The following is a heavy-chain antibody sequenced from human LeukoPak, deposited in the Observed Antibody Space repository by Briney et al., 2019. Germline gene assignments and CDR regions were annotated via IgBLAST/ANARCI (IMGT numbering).Heavy chain of an antibody. J-gene: IGHJ3*02. V-gene: IGHV3-48*03. CDR1: GFTFTSFE. CDR3: ARERGTYRDAFDT. D-gene: IGHD3/OR15-3a*01. CDR2: ISSSGSTT. Sequence: PGGSLRLSCAASGFTFTSFEINWVRQAPGKGLEWVSYISSSGSTTYYADSVKGRFTISRDNAKNSLFLQMNSLRAEDSAVYYCARERGTYRDAFDTWSQGTTVTVSS.